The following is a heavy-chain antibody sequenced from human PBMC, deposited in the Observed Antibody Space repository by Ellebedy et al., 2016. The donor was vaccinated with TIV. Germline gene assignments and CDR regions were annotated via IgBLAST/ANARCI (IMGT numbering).Heavy chain of an antibody. CDR1: GYTFTGYY. CDR2: INPNSGGT. V-gene: IGHV1-2*02. Sequence: ASVKVSCXASGYTFTGYYMHWVRQAPGQGLEWMGWINPNSGGTNYAQKFQGRVTMTRDTSISTAYMELSRLRSDDTAVYYCAREFVDIVVVPAGWFNPWGQGTLVTVSS. J-gene: IGHJ5*02. D-gene: IGHD2-2*03. CDR3: AREFVDIVVVPAGWFNP.